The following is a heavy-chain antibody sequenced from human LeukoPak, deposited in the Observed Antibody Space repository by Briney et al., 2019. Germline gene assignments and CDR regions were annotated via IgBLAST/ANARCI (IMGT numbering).Heavy chain of an antibody. V-gene: IGHV3-23*01. CDR2: ISGSGGST. CDR3: AKDGSYYDSSGYYVFDY. J-gene: IGHJ4*02. CDR1: GFTFSSYA. D-gene: IGHD3-22*01. Sequence: GGTLRLSCAASGFTFSSYAMSWVRQAPGKGLEWVSAISGSGGSTYYADSVKGRFTISRDNSKNTLYLQMNSLRAEDTAVYYCAKDGSYYDSSGYYVFDYWGQGTLVTVSS.